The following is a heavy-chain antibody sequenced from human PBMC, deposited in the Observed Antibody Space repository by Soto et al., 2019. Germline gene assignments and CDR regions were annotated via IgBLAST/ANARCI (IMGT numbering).Heavy chain of an antibody. CDR1: GDSISNYY. D-gene: IGHD1-1*01. Sequence: SETLSLTCTVSGDSISNYYWSWIRQPPGKGLEWIGYMYYSGNTNYNPSLKSRVSTSVDTSKNLFSLKLNSVTAAGTAVYYCARHLDPYFYSMDVWGQGTTVTVSS. J-gene: IGHJ6*02. CDR2: MYYSGNT. CDR3: ARHLDPYFYSMDV. V-gene: IGHV4-59*01.